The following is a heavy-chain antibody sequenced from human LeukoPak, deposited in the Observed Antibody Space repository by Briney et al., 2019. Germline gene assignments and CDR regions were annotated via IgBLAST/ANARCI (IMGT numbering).Heavy chain of an antibody. V-gene: IGHV3-48*03. CDR1: RFTFSNYE. D-gene: IGHD3-10*01. J-gene: IGHJ3*02. CDR3: AKDRGSGGDAFDI. Sequence: GGSLRLSCAASRFTFSNYEMNWVRQAPGKGLEWVSYISSSGSAIYYADSVKGRFTISRDNAKNSLFLQMNSLRTEDMALYYCAKDRGSGGDAFDIWGHGTMVTVSS. CDR2: ISSSGSAI.